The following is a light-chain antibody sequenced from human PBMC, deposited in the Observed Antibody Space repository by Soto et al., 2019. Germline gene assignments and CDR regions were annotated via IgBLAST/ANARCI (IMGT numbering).Light chain of an antibody. J-gene: IGKJ1*01. Sequence: DIVMTQSPLSLPVTPGESASISCRSSQSLLYSNGFNCLDWYLQKPGQSPQLLIYMASYRASGVPDRFSGSGSGKDFTLEISRVEAGDVGVYYCMQSLQTPWTFGQGTKVEIK. CDR2: MAS. CDR3: MQSLQTPWT. V-gene: IGKV2-28*01. CDR1: QSLLYSNGFNC.